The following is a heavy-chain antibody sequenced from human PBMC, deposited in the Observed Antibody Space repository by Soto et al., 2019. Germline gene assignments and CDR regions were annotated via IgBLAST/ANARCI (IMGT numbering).Heavy chain of an antibody. D-gene: IGHD3-3*01. J-gene: IGHJ5*02. V-gene: IGHV6-1*01. Sequence: SQTLSLTCAISGDSVSSNSAAWNWIRQSPSRGLEWLGRTYYRSKWYNDYAVSVKSRITINPDTSKNQFSLQLNSVTPEDTAVYYCARSYIGLRFLEWLSYNWFDPWGQGTLVTVSS. CDR3: ARSYIGLRFLEWLSYNWFDP. CDR1: GDSVSSNSAA. CDR2: TYYRSKWYN.